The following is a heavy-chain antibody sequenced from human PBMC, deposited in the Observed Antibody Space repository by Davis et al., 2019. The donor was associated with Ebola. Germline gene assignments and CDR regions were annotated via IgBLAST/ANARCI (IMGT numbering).Heavy chain of an antibody. CDR1: GFIFSNYA. D-gene: IGHD6-6*01. CDR3: ARSSIAARPGYYYGMDV. CDR2: IMGGNGKS. Sequence: GESLKISCEGSGFIFSNYAFSWVRQAPGKGLEWVSGIMGGNGKSYYSESVKGRFTISRDNTKNTVFLQMNSLRAEDTAVYYCARSSIAARPGYYYGMDVWGQGTTVTVSS. J-gene: IGHJ6*02. V-gene: IGHV3-23*01.